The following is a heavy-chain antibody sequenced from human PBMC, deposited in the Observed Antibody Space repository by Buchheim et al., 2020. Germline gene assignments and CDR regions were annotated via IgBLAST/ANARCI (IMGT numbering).Heavy chain of an antibody. CDR1: GFASSSYW. CDR2: IKQDGSEK. Sequence: EVQLVESGGGLVQPGGSLRLSCAASGFASSSYWMSWVRQAPGKGLEWVANIKQDGSEKYYVDSVKGRFTISRDNAKNSLYLQMNSLRAEDTAVYYCARGGSPQYYYAMDVWGLGTT. CDR3: ARGGSPQYYYAMDV. D-gene: IGHD2-15*01. J-gene: IGHJ6*02. V-gene: IGHV3-7*01.